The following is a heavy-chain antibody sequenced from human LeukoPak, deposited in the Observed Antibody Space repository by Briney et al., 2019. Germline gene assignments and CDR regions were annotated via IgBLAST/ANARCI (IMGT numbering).Heavy chain of an antibody. V-gene: IGHV3-21*01. Sequence: GGSLRLSCAASGFSFGSYSMNWVRQAPGKGLEWVSSISSTSRSSYIFYAESVEGRFTISRDNSKNTLYLQMNSLRAEDTAVYYCAKDRRNAWRGIGADGVLDYWGQGTLVTVSS. CDR3: AKDRRNAWRGIGADGVLDY. CDR2: ISSTSRSSYI. J-gene: IGHJ4*02. D-gene: IGHD6-13*01. CDR1: GFSFGSYS.